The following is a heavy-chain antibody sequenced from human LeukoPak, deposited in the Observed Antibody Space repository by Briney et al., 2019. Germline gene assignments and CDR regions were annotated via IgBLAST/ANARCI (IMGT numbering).Heavy chain of an antibody. CDR3: ARGRSNYYGMDV. D-gene: IGHD1-26*01. Sequence: PSETLSLTCTVSGGSISGYYWSWIRQPPGKGLEWIGYIYSSGTTNYNPSLKSQITISLDTSKNQFSLKLSSVTAADTAVYYCARGRSNYYGMDVWGQGTTVTVSS. J-gene: IGHJ6*02. CDR1: GGSISGYY. CDR2: IYSSGTT. V-gene: IGHV4-59*01.